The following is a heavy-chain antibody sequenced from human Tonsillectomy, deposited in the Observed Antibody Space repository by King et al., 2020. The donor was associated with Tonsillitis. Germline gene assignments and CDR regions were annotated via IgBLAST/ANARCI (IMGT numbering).Heavy chain of an antibody. CDR3: GCLALGDTPLGWFDP. J-gene: IGHJ5*02. D-gene: IGHD2-15*01. V-gene: IGHV1-2*02. CDR1: GYTFTGYY. Sequence: VQLVESGAEVKEPGASVKVSCTASGYTFTGYYVHWVRQAPGQGLEWMGWINPNSGGTNFAQKFQGRVTMTRDTSSSTAYMELSRLRSDDTAVYYCGCLALGDTPLGWFDPWGQGTLVTVSS. CDR2: INPNSGGT.